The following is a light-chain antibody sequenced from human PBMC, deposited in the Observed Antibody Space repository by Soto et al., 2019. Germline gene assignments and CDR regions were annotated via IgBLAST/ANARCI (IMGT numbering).Light chain of an antibody. J-gene: IGLJ2*01. CDR1: SSDVGGYNY. V-gene: IGLV2-14*03. CDR3: SSYTSSSTLVV. CDR2: DVN. Sequence: QSVLTQPASVSGSPGQWITISCSGTSSDVGGYNYVSWYQQHPGKAPKLMIYDVNKLPSGVSNRFSDSESGNTASLTITGLQAEDEADYYCSSYTSSSTLVVFGGGTKLTVL.